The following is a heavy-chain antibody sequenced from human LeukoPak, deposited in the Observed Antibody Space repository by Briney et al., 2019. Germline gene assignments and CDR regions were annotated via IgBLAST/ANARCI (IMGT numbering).Heavy chain of an antibody. CDR2: MNPNSGNT. Sequence: GASVKVCCKASGYTFTSYDINWVRQATGQGLEWMGWMNPNSGNTGYPQKFQGRVTITRNTSISTAYMELSSLRSEDTAGYYCASTGYSSSWGAFDPWGQGTLVTVSS. CDR1: GYTFTSYD. J-gene: IGHJ5*02. V-gene: IGHV1-8*03. D-gene: IGHD6-13*01. CDR3: ASTGYSSSWGAFDP.